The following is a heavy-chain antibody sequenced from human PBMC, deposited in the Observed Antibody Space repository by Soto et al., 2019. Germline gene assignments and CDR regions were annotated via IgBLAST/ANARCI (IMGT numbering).Heavy chain of an antibody. CDR3: ARKQQLLGTQYYFDY. V-gene: IGHV1-18*01. CDR1: GYTFTSYG. CDR2: ISAYNGNT. D-gene: IGHD6-13*01. J-gene: IGHJ4*02. Sequence: ASVKVSCKASGYTFTSYGISWVRQAPGQGLEWMGWISAYNGNTNYAQKLQGRVTMTTDTSTSTAYMELRSLRSDDTAVYYCARKQQLLGTQYYFDYWGQGTLVTVSS.